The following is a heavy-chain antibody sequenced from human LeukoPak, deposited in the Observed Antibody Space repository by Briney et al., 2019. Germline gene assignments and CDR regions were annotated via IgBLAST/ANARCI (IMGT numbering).Heavy chain of an antibody. J-gene: IGHJ4*02. CDR3: GKTTVGYSSGQKPAWPVDY. CDR2: IFGSGGSP. Sequence: GGSLRLSCEASGFTFGSHAMYWVRQAPGKGLEWVAGIFGSGGSPHYADSVKGRFTISRDNSRNTVYLQVNSLRAEDTAVYYCGKTTVGYSSGQKPAWPVDYWGQGTLVTVSS. D-gene: IGHD5-18*01. CDR1: GFTFGSHA. V-gene: IGHV3-23*01.